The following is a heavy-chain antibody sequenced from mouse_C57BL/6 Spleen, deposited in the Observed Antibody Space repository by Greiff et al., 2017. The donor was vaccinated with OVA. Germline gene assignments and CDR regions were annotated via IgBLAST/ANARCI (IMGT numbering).Heavy chain of an antibody. D-gene: IGHD2-3*01. CDR3: TTDYDGYSWVAY. V-gene: IGHV14-4*01. J-gene: IGHJ3*01. CDR2: IDPENGDT. Sequence: VQLQQSGAELVRPGASVKLSCTASGFNIKDDYMHWVKQRPEQGLEWIGWIDPENGDTEYASKFQGKATITADTSSNTAYLQLSSLTSEDTAVYYCTTDYDGYSWVAYWGQGTLVTVSA. CDR1: GFNIKDDY.